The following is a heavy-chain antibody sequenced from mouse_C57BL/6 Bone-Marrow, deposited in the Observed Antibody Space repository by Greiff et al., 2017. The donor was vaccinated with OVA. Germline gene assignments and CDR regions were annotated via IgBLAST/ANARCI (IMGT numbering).Heavy chain of an antibody. CDR1: GYTFTSYW. CDR2: IDPSDSYP. D-gene: IGHD2-4*01. J-gene: IGHJ2*01. Sequence: QVQLQQPGAELVKPGASVKLSCKASGYTFTSYWMQWVKQRPGQGLEWIGEIDPSDSYPNSNQKFKGKATLTVDTSSSPAYMQLSSLTSEDSAVYYCARGYYDYDDYFDYWGQGTTLTVSS. CDR3: ARGYYDYDDYFDY. V-gene: IGHV1-50*01.